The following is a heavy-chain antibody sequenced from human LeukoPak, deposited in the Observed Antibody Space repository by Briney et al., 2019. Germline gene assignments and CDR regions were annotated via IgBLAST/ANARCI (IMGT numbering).Heavy chain of an antibody. CDR1: GFTFSSYE. V-gene: IGHV3-48*03. CDR2: ISSSGSSI. Sequence: GGSLRLSCAASGFTFSSYEMNWVRQAPGKGLEWVSYISSSGSSIYYADSVKGRFTISRDNAKNSPYLQMNSLRAEDTAVYYCARKYCSSTSCLFDCWGQGTLATVSS. CDR3: ARKYCSSTSCLFDC. D-gene: IGHD2-2*01. J-gene: IGHJ4*02.